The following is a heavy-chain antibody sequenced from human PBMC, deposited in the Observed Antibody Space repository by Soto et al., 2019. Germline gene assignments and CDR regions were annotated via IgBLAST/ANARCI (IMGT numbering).Heavy chain of an antibody. Sequence: PSETLSLTCTVSGGSISSGSYYWGLIRQPPGKGLEWIGSIYYSGSTYYNPSLKSRVTISVDTSKNQFSLKLSSVTAADTAVYYCARRLNAFDIWGQGTMVTVSS. V-gene: IGHV4-39*01. CDR1: GGSISSGSYY. J-gene: IGHJ3*02. CDR2: IYYSGST. CDR3: ARRLNAFDI.